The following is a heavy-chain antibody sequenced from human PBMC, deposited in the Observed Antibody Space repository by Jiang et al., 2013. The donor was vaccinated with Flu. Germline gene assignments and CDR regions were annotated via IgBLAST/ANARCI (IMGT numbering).Heavy chain of an antibody. J-gene: IGHJ5*02. CDR2: INHSGST. D-gene: IGHD3-22*01. Sequence: GSGLVKPSETLSLTCAVYGGSFSGYYWSWIRQPPGKGLEWIGEINHSGSTNYNPSLKSRVTISVDTSKNQFSLKLSSVTAADTAVYYCARGLKYYYDSSGYYYGGRPSRNNWFDPWGQGTLVTVSS. V-gene: IGHV4-34*01. CDR3: ARGLKYYYDSSGYYYGGRPSRNNWFDP. CDR1: GGSFSGYY.